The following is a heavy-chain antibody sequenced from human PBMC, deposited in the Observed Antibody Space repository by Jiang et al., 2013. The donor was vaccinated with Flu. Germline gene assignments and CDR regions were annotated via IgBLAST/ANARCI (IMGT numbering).Heavy chain of an antibody. CDR2: FYYSGST. CDR3: ARRQGGSSNRDY. J-gene: IGHJ4*02. Sequence: GSISSSSYYWGWIRQPPGKGLEWIGNFYYSGSTNYNPSLKTRVTISGDTSKNQFSLKLSSVTAADTAVYYCARRQGGSSNRDYWGQGTLVTVSS. D-gene: IGHD1-26*01. V-gene: IGHV4-39*01. CDR1: GSISSSSYY.